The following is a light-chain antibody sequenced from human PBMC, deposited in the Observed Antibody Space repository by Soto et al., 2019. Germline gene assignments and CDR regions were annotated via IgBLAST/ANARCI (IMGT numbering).Light chain of an antibody. Sequence: EIVLTQSPGTLSLSPGERATLSCMASQSISSDYLAWYQQKPGQAPRLLIYGASRRATGIPDRFSGSGSGTDFTLTISRLEPEDFAVYYCQQFGSPWTFGQGTKVEIK. V-gene: IGKV3-20*01. CDR3: QQFGSPWT. CDR2: GAS. CDR1: QSISSDY. J-gene: IGKJ1*01.